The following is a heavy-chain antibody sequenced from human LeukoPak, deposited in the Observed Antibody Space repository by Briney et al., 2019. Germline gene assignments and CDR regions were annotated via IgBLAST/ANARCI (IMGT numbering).Heavy chain of an antibody. CDR2: ISYDGSNK. J-gene: IGHJ4*02. V-gene: IGHV3-30*18. CDR1: GFTFSSYG. D-gene: IGHD2-21*02. Sequence: GGSLRLSCAASGFTFSSYGMHWVRQAPGKGLEWVAVISYDGSNKYYADSVKGRFTISRDNSKNTLYLQMNSLRAEDTAVHYCAKDRDTLIYGDAYCGGDCYSSLFDYWGQGTLVTVSS. CDR3: AKDRDTLIYGDAYCGGDCYSSLFDY.